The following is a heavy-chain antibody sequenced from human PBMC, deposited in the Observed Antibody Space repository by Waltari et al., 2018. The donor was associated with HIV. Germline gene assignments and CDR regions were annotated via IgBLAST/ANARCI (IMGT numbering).Heavy chain of an antibody. Sequence: QVQLVQSGAEVKNPGASVKVSCKASGYTFTTYPIHWVRQAPGQRLEWMGWIKAGNGNTKYSQNFQDRVTFTRDTSASTAYMELSSLRSEDTALYYCARTYDMLTGFGWFDHWGQGTLVTVSS. CDR1: GYTFTTYP. V-gene: IGHV1-3*01. J-gene: IGHJ5*02. CDR2: IKAGNGNT. CDR3: ARTYDMLTGFGWFDH. D-gene: IGHD3-9*01.